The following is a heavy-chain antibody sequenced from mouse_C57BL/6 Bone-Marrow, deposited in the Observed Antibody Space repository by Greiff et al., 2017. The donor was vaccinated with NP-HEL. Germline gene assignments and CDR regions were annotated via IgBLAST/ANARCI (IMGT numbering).Heavy chain of an antibody. D-gene: IGHD2-4*01. CDR2: ISSGSSPI. CDR1: GFTFSDSG. CDR3: ARSIYYDYDLGNY. V-gene: IGHV5-17*01. J-gene: IGHJ2*01. Sequence: EVMLVASGGGLVKPGGSLKLSCAASGFTFSDSGMHWVRQAPEQGLEWVAYISSGSSPIYYADTVKGRFTLSRDNAKNTLILQMTSLRSEDTAMYYCARSIYYDYDLGNYWGQGTTLTVSS.